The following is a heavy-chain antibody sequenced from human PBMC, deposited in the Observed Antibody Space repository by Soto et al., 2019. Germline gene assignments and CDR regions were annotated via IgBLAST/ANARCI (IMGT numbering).Heavy chain of an antibody. CDR2: ISYDGSNK. CDR1: GFTFSSYA. CDR3: AGSPTMVRGRPGSDYYYYGMDV. J-gene: IGHJ6*02. Sequence: QVQLVESGGGVVQPGRSLRLSCAASGFTFSSYAMHWVRQAPGKGLEWVAVISYDGSNKYYADSVKGRFTISRDNSKNTLYLQMNSLRAEDTAVYYCAGSPTMVRGRPGSDYYYYGMDVWGQGTTVTVSS. D-gene: IGHD3-10*01. V-gene: IGHV3-30-3*01.